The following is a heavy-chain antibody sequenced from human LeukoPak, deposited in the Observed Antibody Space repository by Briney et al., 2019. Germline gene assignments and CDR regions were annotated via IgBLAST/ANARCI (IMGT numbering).Heavy chain of an antibody. V-gene: IGHV4-39*07. CDR3: ARTPIYYYDNSGYYN. J-gene: IGHJ4*02. CDR1: GGSISSSSYY. D-gene: IGHD3-22*01. Sequence: SETLSLTCTGSGGSISSSSYYWGWIRQPPGKGLEWIGSIYYSGSTYYNPSLKSRVTISVDTSMKQFSLKLSSVTAADTAVYYCARTPIYYYDNSGYYNWGQGTLVTVSS. CDR2: IYYSGST.